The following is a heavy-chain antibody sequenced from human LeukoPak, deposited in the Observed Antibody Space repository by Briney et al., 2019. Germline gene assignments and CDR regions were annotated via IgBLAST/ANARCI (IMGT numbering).Heavy chain of an antibody. V-gene: IGHV5-51*01. CDR3: ARQVDTAMVVNWFDP. CDR1: GYSFTSYW. D-gene: IGHD5-18*01. CDR2: IYPGDSDT. Sequence: GESLKISCKGSGYSFTSYWIGWVRQMPGKGLGGMGIIYPGDSDTRYSPSFQGQVTISADKSISTAYLQWSSLKASDTAMYYCARQVDTAMVVNWFDPWGQGTLVTVSS. J-gene: IGHJ5*02.